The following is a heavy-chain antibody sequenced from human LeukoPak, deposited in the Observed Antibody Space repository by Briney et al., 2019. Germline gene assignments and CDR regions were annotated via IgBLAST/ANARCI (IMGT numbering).Heavy chain of an antibody. J-gene: IGHJ6*02. CDR2: INPNSGGT. CDR3: ARGYSSGRDSDMDV. V-gene: IGHV1-2*02. CDR1: GYTFTGYH. D-gene: IGHD6-19*01. Sequence: ASVKVSCKASGYTFTGYHMHWVRQAPGQGLEWMGWINPNSGGTNYAQKFQGRVTMTRETSISTAYMELSRLRHDDTAVYYCARGYSSGRDSDMDVWGQGTTVTVSS.